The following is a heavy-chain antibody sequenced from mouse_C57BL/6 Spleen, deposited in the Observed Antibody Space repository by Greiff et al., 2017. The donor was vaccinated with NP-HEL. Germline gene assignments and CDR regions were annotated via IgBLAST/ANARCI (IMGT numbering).Heavy chain of an antibody. CDR2: IYPRDGST. Sequence: QVQLKQSGPELVKPGTSVKLSCKASGYTFTSYDINWVKQRPGQGLEWIGWIYPRDGSTKYNEKFKGKATLTVDTSSSTAYMELHSLTSEDSAVYFGARSGTVVGYYFDYWGQGTTLTVSS. CDR1: GYTFTSYD. D-gene: IGHD1-1*01. V-gene: IGHV1-85*01. CDR3: ARSGTVVGYYFDY. J-gene: IGHJ2*01.